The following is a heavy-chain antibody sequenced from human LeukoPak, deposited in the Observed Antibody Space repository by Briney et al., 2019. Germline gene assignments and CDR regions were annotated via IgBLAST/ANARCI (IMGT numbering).Heavy chain of an antibody. Sequence: GGSLRLSCAASGFTFDDYAMHRVRQAPGKGLEWVSGISWNSGSIGYADSVKGRFTISRDNAKNSLYLQMNSLRAEDTALYYCAKDMSYYDSSGYSRALDCWGQGTLVTVSS. CDR1: GFTFDDYA. V-gene: IGHV3-9*01. J-gene: IGHJ4*02. CDR2: ISWNSGSI. CDR3: AKDMSYYDSSGYSRALDC. D-gene: IGHD3-22*01.